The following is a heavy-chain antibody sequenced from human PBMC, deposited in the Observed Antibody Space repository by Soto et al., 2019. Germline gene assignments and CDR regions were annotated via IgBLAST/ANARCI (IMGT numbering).Heavy chain of an antibody. D-gene: IGHD7-27*01. CDR1: GFTFSSYG. CDR2: IWYDGNNK. Sequence: QVQLVESGGGVVQPGRSLRLSCAASGFTFSSYGMHWVRQAPGKGLEWVSSIWYDGNNKYYADSVKGRFTISRDNSRNTLFLQMNSLRGEDTGLYYGVGRGNQNWGDYWGQGTQVTVSS. V-gene: IGHV3-33*01. CDR3: VGRGNQNWGDY. J-gene: IGHJ4*02.